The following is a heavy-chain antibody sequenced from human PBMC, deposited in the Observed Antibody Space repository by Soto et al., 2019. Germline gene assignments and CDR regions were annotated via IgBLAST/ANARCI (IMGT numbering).Heavy chain of an antibody. D-gene: IGHD2-2*01. Sequence: PGKGLEWIGYIYYSGSTNYNPSLKSRVTISVDTSKNQFSLKLSSVTAADTAVYYCARHSGYCSSTSCYAGYDYWGQGTLVTVSS. CDR3: ARHSGYCSSTSCYAGYDY. J-gene: IGHJ4*02. CDR2: IYYSGST. V-gene: IGHV4-59*08.